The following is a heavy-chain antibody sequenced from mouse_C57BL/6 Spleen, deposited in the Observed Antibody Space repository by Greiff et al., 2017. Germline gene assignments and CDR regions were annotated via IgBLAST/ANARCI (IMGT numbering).Heavy chain of an antibody. D-gene: IGHD2-4*01. CDR1: GYTFTSYT. Sequence: VQLQQSGAELARPGASVKMSCKASGYTFTSYTMHWVKQRPGQGLEWIGYINPSSGYTKYNQKFKDKATLTADKSSSTAYMQLSSLTSEDSAVYYCARSGGANYDRGYAMDYWGQGTSVTVSS. CDR3: ARSGGANYDRGYAMDY. V-gene: IGHV1-4*01. J-gene: IGHJ4*01. CDR2: INPSSGYT.